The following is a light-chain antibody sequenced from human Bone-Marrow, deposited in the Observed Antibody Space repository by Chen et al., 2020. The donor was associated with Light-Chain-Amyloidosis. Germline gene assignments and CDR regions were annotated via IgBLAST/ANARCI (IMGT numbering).Light chain of an antibody. Sequence: SCVLTQPSSVSVAPGQTATIACGGNNIGSTSVHWYQQTPGQAPLLVVYDDSDRPSGIPERVSGSNSGNTATLTISRVEAGDEADYYCQVWDRSSDRPVFGGGTKLTVL. V-gene: IGLV3-21*02. CDR1: NIGSTS. CDR3: QVWDRSSDRPV. J-gene: IGLJ3*02. CDR2: DDS.